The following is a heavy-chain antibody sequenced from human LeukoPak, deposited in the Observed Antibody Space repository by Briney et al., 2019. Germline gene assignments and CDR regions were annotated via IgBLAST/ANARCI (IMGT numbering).Heavy chain of an antibody. J-gene: IGHJ6*02. CDR1: GFTFSSYA. Sequence: PGGSLRLSCAASGFTFSSYAMHWVRQAPGKGLEWVAVISYDGSNKYYADSVKGRFTISRDSSKNTLYLQMNSLRAEDTAVYYCARPTKTIYYYYGMDVWGQGTTVTVSS. CDR3: ARPTKTIYYYYGMDV. CDR2: ISYDGSNK. V-gene: IGHV3-30-3*01.